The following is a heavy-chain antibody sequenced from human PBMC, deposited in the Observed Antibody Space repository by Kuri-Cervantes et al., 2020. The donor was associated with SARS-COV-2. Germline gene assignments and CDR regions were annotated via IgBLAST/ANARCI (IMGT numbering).Heavy chain of an antibody. CDR3: ARGLYYYGSGSYYGTEGVPVGIDY. CDR1: GYTFTGYY. Sequence: ASVKVSCKASGYTFTGYYMHWVRQAPGQGLEWMGWINPNSGGTNYAQKFQGRVTMTRDTSISTAYMELSRLRSDDTAVYYCARGLYYYGSGSYYGTEGVPVGIDYWGQGTLVTVSS. D-gene: IGHD3-10*01. V-gene: IGHV1-2*02. CDR2: INPNSGGT. J-gene: IGHJ4*02.